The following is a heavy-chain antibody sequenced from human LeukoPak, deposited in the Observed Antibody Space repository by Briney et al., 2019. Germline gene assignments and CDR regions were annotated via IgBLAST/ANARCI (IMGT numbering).Heavy chain of an antibody. CDR2: IYYSGST. D-gene: IGHD3-10*01. J-gene: IGHJ5*02. Sequence: PSETLSLTCAVSGGSISSNSYYWGWIRQPPGKGLEWIGTIYYSGSTNYNPSLKSRVTISVDTSKNQFSLKLSSVTAADTAVYYCARQRVRGVHTGGWLDPWGQGTLVTVSS. CDR3: ARQRVRGVHTGGWLDP. V-gene: IGHV4-39*01. CDR1: GGSISSNSYY.